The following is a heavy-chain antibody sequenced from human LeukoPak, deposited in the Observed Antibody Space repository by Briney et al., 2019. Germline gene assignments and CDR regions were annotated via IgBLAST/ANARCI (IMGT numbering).Heavy chain of an antibody. Sequence: SQTLSLTCTVSGDSIRSGDYYWTWIRQHPGKGLEWIGCIYYSGSTYYNLSLKSRVIISADTSKNHFSLKLSSVTAADTAVYYCARVREATIAPFFDYWGQGILVTVSS. D-gene: IGHD6-13*01. CDR3: ARVREATIAPFFDY. CDR1: GDSIRSGDYY. V-gene: IGHV4-31*03. J-gene: IGHJ4*02. CDR2: IYYSGST.